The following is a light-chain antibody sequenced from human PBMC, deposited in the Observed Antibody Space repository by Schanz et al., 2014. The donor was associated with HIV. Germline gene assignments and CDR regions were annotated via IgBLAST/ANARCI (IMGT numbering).Light chain of an antibody. J-gene: IGLJ3*02. V-gene: IGLV2-8*01. Sequence: QSALTQPASMSGSPGQSVTISCTGTSSDVGGYEYVSWYQQHPGRAPKLMISEVYKRPSGVPDRFSGSKSGNTASLTVSGLQAEDEADYYCSSSSTTTCVFGGGTKLTVL. CDR3: SSSSTTTCV. CDR2: EVY. CDR1: SSDVGGYEY.